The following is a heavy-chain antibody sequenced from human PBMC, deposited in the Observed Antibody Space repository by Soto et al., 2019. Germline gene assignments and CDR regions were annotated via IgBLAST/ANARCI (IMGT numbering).Heavy chain of an antibody. V-gene: IGHV3-15*01. CDR2: IKSKTDGEST. Sequence: EVQLVESGGGLVKPGESLRLSCVASGFTFSNAWMSWVRQAPGYGLEWVGRIKSKTDGESTDYAAPVKGRFTISRDGSKNILYLQMNSLRTEDKAVYYCSTHSAHPPVGIRRSFFDYRGQGTLVIVSS. D-gene: IGHD2-2*02. J-gene: IGHJ4*02. CDR3: STHSAHPPVGIRRSFFDY. CDR1: GFTFSNAW.